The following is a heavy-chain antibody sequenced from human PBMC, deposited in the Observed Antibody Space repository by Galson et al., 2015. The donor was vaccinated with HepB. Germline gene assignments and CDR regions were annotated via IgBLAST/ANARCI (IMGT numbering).Heavy chain of an antibody. CDR2: IIPIFGTA. CDR3: ANLGYCTNGVCL. J-gene: IGHJ4*02. Sequence: SVKVSCKASGGTFSSYAISWVRQAPGQGLEWMGGIIPIFGTANYAQKFQGRVTITADESTSTAYMELSSLRSEDTAVYYCANLGYCTNGVCLWGQGTLVTVSS. D-gene: IGHD2-8*01. CDR1: GGTFSSYA. V-gene: IGHV1-69*13.